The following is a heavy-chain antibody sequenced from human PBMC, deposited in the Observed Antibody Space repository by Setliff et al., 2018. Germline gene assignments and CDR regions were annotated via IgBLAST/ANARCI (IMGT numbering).Heavy chain of an antibody. CDR3: ARAAKYDSSGYYGFWFDP. D-gene: IGHD3-22*01. Sequence: KPSETLSLTCSVSGGSISSSYWTWIRQPPGKGLEWIGYIYSSGSSNYNPSLKSRVTISVDTSKNQFSLRLSSVTAADTAVYYCARAAKYDSSGYYGFWFDPWGQGNLVTV. CDR2: IYSSGSS. CDR1: GGSISSSY. J-gene: IGHJ5*02. V-gene: IGHV4-59*01.